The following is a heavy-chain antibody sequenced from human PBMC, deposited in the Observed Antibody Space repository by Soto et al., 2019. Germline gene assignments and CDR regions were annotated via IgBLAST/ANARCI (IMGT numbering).Heavy chain of an antibody. CDR2: ISGSGGST. CDR1: GFTFSSYA. Sequence: EVQLLESGGGLVQPGGSLRLSCVASGFTFSSYAMSWVRQAPGKGLEWVSAISGSGGSTYYADSVKGRLTISRDNSKNTLYLQMNSLRAEDTAVYYCAKANGYSSGWYQYWGQGTLVTVSS. J-gene: IGHJ4*02. CDR3: AKANGYSSGWYQY. V-gene: IGHV3-23*01. D-gene: IGHD6-19*01.